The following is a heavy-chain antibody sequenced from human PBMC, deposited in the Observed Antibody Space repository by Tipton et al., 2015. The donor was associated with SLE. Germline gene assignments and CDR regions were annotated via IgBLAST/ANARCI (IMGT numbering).Heavy chain of an antibody. J-gene: IGHJ5*02. CDR3: ATSVYCVDDCFFDWFAP. CDR2: IEPDGSET. CDR1: GITFSSYW. D-gene: IGHD2-21*01. V-gene: IGHV3-7*01. Sequence: SLRLSCAASGITFSSYWMTWVRQAPGKGLEGVANIEPDGSETYYVDSVRGRFTISRDNAENLMYLQMNSLRVEDTAVYYCATSVYCVDDCFFDWFAPGGQGTLVTVSS.